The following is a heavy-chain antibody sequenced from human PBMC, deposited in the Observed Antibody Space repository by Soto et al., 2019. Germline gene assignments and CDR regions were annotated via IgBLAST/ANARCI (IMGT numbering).Heavy chain of an antibody. D-gene: IGHD1-26*01. CDR3: ARGEQYSGRIFDY. Sequence: LSLTCGISGDSVSSNSASWNWLRHSPSRCLEWLGRTYYRSKWYNDYAVSVESRITINPDTSKNHFSLQLNFVTPEDTAVYFCARGEQYSGRIFDYWGQGTLVTVSS. J-gene: IGHJ4*02. CDR2: TYYRSKWYN. CDR1: GDSVSSNSAS. V-gene: IGHV6-1*01.